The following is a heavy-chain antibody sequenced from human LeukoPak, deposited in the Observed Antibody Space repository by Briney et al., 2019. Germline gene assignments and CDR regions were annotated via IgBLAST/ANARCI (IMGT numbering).Heavy chain of an antibody. J-gene: IGHJ4*02. CDR2: TYYSGST. Sequence: TSQTLSLTCTVSGGSISSGDYYWSWIRQHPGKGLEWIGHTYYSGSTYYNPSLKSRVTISVDTSKNQFSLKLSSVTAADTAVYYCARDVSADCSGGSCFAHWGQGTLVTVSS. D-gene: IGHD2-15*01. V-gene: IGHV4-31*03. CDR3: ARDVSADCSGGSCFAH. CDR1: GGSISSGDYY.